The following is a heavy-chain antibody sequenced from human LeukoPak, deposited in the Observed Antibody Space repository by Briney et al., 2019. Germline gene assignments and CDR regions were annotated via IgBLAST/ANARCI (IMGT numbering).Heavy chain of an antibody. CDR2: INHSGST. J-gene: IGHJ6*02. D-gene: IGHD3-10*01. V-gene: IGHV4-34*01. CDR1: GGSSSGYY. CDR3: ARLPPRYYGSGSYRSYYYGMDV. Sequence: PSETLSLTCAVYGGSSSGYYWSWIRQPPGKGLEWIGEINHSGSTNYNPSLKSRVTISVDTSKNQFSLKLSSVTAADTAVYYCARLPPRYYGSGSYRSYYYGMDVWGQGTTVTVSS.